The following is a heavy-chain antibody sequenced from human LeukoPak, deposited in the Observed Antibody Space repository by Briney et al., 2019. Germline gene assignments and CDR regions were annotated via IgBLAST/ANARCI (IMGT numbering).Heavy chain of an antibody. Sequence: ASVKVSCKASGYTFTGYYMHWVRQAPGQGLEWMGWINPNSGGTNYAQQFQGRVTMTRDTSISTAYMELSRLRSDDTAVYYCARGSKQRNYYYYYMDVWGKGTTVTISS. CDR1: GYTFTGYY. CDR2: INPNSGGT. D-gene: IGHD6-13*01. V-gene: IGHV1-2*02. J-gene: IGHJ6*03. CDR3: ARGSKQRNYYYYYMDV.